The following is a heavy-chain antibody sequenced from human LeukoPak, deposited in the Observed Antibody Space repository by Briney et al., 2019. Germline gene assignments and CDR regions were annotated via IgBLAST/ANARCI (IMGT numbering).Heavy chain of an antibody. Sequence: GGSLRLSCAASGFTFSSYAMSWVRQAPGKGLEWVAFIRYDGSHKYYTDSVRGRFTISRDNSKNTLYLQMNNLRAEDTALYYCAKISGYYPFDYCGQGTLVTVSS. CDR1: GFTFSSYA. J-gene: IGHJ4*02. D-gene: IGHD3-22*01. CDR3: AKISGYYPFDY. V-gene: IGHV3-30*02. CDR2: IRYDGSHK.